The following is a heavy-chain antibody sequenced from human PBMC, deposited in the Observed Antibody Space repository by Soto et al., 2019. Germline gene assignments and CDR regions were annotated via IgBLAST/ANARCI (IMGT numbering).Heavy chain of an antibody. V-gene: IGHV4-61*01. J-gene: IGHJ6*02. Sequence: SETLSLTCTVSGGSVSSGSYYWSWIRQPPGKGLEWIGYIYYSGSTNYNPSLKSRVTISVDTSKNQFSLKLSSVTAADTAVYYSARGYSSGWFNYYYYGMDVWGQGTTVTVSS. D-gene: IGHD6-19*01. CDR3: ARGYSSGWFNYYYYGMDV. CDR1: GGSVSSGSYY. CDR2: IYYSGST.